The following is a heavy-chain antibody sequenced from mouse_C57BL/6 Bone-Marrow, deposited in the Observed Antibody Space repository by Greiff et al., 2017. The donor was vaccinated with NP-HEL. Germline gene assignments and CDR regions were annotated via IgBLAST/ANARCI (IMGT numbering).Heavy chain of an antibody. D-gene: IGHD1-1*01. V-gene: IGHV5-17*01. CDR3: ARTYYYGSPDY. CDR2: ISSGSSTI. CDR1: GFTFSDYG. J-gene: IGHJ2*01. Sequence: EVKVVESGGGLVKPGGSLKLSCAASGFTFSDYGMHWVRQAPEKGLEWVAYISSGSSTIYYADTVKGRFTISRDNAKNTLFLQMTSLMSEDTAMYYCARTYYYGSPDYWGQGTTLTVSS.